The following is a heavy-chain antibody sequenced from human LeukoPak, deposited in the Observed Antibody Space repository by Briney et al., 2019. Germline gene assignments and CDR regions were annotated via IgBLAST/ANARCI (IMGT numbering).Heavy chain of an antibody. D-gene: IGHD5-12*01. J-gene: IGHJ3*02. CDR2: IIPILGIA. Sequence: SVKVSCKATGGTFSSYAISWVRQAPGQGLEWMGRIIPILGIANYAQKFQGRVTITADKSTSTAYMELSSLRSEDTAVYYCASPRGNIVATMMGDAFDIWGQGTMVTVSS. CDR3: ASPRGNIVATMMGDAFDI. CDR1: GGTFSSYA. V-gene: IGHV1-69*04.